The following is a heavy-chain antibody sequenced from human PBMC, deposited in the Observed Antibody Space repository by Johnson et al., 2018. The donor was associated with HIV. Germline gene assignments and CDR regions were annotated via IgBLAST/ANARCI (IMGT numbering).Heavy chain of an antibody. V-gene: IGHV3-7*05. Sequence: VQLVESGGGLVQPGGSLRLSCAASGFTFSSYWMNWVRQAPGKGLEWVAYIKQDGSETSYVDSVKGRFTISRDNAKNSLYLQMNSLRAEDMAVYYCVKASSGAALDIWGQGTMVTVSS. CDR2: IKQDGSET. CDR3: VKASSGAALDI. D-gene: IGHD3-10*01. CDR1: GFTFSSYW. J-gene: IGHJ3*02.